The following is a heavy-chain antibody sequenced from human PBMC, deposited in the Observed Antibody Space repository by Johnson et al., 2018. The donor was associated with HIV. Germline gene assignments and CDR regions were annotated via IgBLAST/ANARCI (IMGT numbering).Heavy chain of an antibody. Sequence: QVPLVESGGGVVQPGRSLRLSCAASGFTFSSYAMHWVRQAPGKGLEWVAVISYDGSNKYYADSVKGRFTISRDNSKNTLYLQMNSLRAEDTAVYYCAKDRMYDYGDYGGAFDIWGQGTMVTVSS. V-gene: IGHV3-30-3*01. D-gene: IGHD4-17*01. CDR3: AKDRMYDYGDYGGAFDI. J-gene: IGHJ3*02. CDR2: ISYDGSNK. CDR1: GFTFSSYA.